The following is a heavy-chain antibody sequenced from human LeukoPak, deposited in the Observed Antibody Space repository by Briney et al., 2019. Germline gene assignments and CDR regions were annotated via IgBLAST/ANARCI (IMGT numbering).Heavy chain of an antibody. CDR3: ARHRLRIGYSGYLLFDY. Sequence: SETLSLTCSVDGGSFSGYYWSWIRQPPGKGLEWIGEINHSGSTNYNPSLKSRVTISVDTSKNQFSLKLSSVTAADTAVYYCARHRLRIGYSGYLLFDYWGQGTLVTVSS. CDR2: INHSGST. D-gene: IGHD5-12*01. J-gene: IGHJ4*02. CDR1: GGSFSGYY. V-gene: IGHV4-34*01.